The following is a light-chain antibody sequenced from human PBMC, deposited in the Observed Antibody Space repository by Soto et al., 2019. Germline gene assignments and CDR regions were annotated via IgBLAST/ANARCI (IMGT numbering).Light chain of an antibody. CDR1: QDITDY. J-gene: IGKJ3*01. CDR2: DAS. V-gene: IGKV1-33*01. CDR3: QQYDIPPFT. Sequence: GDRVPITCQAGQDITDYLNWYHQRPGKAPKLLIYDASKLKTGVPSRFSGSGSGTDFSFTISSLQPEDIGTYYCQQYDIPPFTFGPGTKVEIK.